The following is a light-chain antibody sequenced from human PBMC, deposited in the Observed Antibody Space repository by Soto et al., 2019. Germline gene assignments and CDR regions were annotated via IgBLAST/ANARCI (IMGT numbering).Light chain of an antibody. CDR1: QSVPSNY. V-gene: IGKV3-20*01. CDR2: GAS. J-gene: IGKJ4*01. Sequence: EIVLTQSPGTLSLSPGERATLSCRASQSVPSNYLAWYRQKPGQAPRLLIYGASNRATGIPDRFSASGSGTAFTLTISRLEPEDFAVFYCHQYGSSPRTFGGGTKVEIK. CDR3: HQYGSSPRT.